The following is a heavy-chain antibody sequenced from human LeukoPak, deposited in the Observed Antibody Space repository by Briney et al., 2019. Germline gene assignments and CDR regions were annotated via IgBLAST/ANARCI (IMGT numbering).Heavy chain of an antibody. Sequence: GGSLRLSCAASGFTFSSYAMHWVRQAPGKGLEWVAVISYDGSNKYYADSVKGRFTISRDNSKNTLYLQMNSLRAEDTAVYYCAKDHRIPGGYGDYCYYGMDVWGQGTTVTVSS. V-gene: IGHV3-30-3*02. CDR1: GFTFSSYA. D-gene: IGHD4-17*01. CDR2: ISYDGSNK. CDR3: AKDHRIPGGYGDYCYYGMDV. J-gene: IGHJ6*02.